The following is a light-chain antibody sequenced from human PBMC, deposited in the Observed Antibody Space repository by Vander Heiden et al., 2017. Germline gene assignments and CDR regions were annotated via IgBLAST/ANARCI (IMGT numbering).Light chain of an antibody. V-gene: IGKV2D-29*01. CDR1: QSLLHSDGKTY. J-gene: IGKJ4*01. CDR3: RQCVQLPIT. Sequence: IVKIHTPLSLSVTPGQPAALSCKSSQSLLHSDGKTYLYWHRQKPGQPPQLLIYEGSNRGSGVPDRFSGRGSGTDFTRKISRVEAEDIGVYYCRQCVQLPITFGAGTKVEIK. CDR2: EGS.